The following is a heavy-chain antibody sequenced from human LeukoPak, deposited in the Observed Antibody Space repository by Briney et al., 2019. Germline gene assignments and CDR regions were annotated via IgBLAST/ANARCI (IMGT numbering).Heavy chain of an antibody. V-gene: IGHV1-18*01. D-gene: IGHD6-19*01. CDR1: GYTFTSCG. J-gene: IGHJ4*02. CDR3: ARDRVLGVAGTFDY. Sequence: ASVKVSCEASGYTFTSCGISWVRQAPGQGLEWMGWISAYNGNTNYAQKLQGRVTMTTDTSTSTAYMELRSLRSDDTAVYYCARDRVLGVAGTFDYWGQGTLVTVSS. CDR2: ISAYNGNT.